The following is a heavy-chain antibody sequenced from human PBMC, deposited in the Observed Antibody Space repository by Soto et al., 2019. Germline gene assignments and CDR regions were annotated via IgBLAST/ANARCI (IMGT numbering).Heavy chain of an antibody. Sequence: EMQLVQSGGGLVKPGGSLRLSCVASRFNFSAAWLNWFRQAPGKGLEWVGRIKPKSEGGTADYAAPLKGRFTISRDDSQNTLHLQMDRLKTEDTAVYYWATVPSSSGPTWGLGALVTVSS. J-gene: IGHJ4*02. D-gene: IGHD6-19*01. V-gene: IGHV3-15*07. CDR1: RFNFSAAW. CDR2: IKPKSEGGTA. CDR3: ATVPSSSGPT.